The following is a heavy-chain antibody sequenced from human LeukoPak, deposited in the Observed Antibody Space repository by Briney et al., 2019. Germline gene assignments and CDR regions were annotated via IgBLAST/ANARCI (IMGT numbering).Heavy chain of an antibody. V-gene: IGHV4-59*01. CDR3: AREVVAAPGTVDY. J-gene: IGHJ4*01. CDR1: GGSISNYY. Sequence: SETLSLTCTVSGGSISNYYWSWIRQPPGKGLEWIGYIYSSGSTNYNPSLKSRVTISVDTSKNQFSLKLSSVTAADTAVYYCAREVVAAPGTVDYWGQGTLVTVSS. D-gene: IGHD6-13*01. CDR2: IYSSGST.